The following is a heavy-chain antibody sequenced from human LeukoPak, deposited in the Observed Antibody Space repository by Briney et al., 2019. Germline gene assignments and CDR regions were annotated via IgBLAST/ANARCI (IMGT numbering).Heavy chain of an antibody. D-gene: IGHD2-15*01. CDR2: ISSGSTYI. CDR3: ARGKIYCSGGSCYSSFDY. V-gene: IGHV3-21*01. Sequence: GGSLRLSCAASGFTVSSNYMNWVRQTPGKGLEWVSSISSGSTYIYCAGSLKGRFTISRDNAKNSLYLQMNSLRAEDTAVYYCARGKIYCSGGSCYSSFDYWGQGTLVTVSS. J-gene: IGHJ4*02. CDR1: GFTVSSNY.